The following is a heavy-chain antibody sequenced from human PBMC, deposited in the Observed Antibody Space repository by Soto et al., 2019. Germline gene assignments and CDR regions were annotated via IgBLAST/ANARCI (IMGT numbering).Heavy chain of an antibody. V-gene: IGHV3-23*01. J-gene: IGHJ4*02. D-gene: IGHD3-3*01. CDR3: AKDPQEWVFNQPFDY. CDR1: GFTFSSYA. Sequence: GGSLRLSCAASGFTFSSYAMSWVRQAPGKGLEWVSAISGSGGSTYYADSVKGRFTISRDNSKNTLYLQMNSLRAEDTAVYYCAKDPQEWVFNQPFDYWGQGTLVTVSS. CDR2: ISGSGGST.